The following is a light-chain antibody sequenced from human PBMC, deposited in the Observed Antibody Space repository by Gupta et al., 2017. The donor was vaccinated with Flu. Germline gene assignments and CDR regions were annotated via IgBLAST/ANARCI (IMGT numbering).Light chain of an antibody. J-gene: IGKJ2*01. CDR3: HGTDSVRYT. Sequence: DIQMTQSPPSLSAYVGDSVTITCRASQPINSYLNWYQQRPGKAPNLLIYAASSLQSGVPSRFRGSESGTNFTLTISSLQLEDFASYYCHGTDSVRYTFGQGTK. CDR2: AAS. CDR1: QPINSY. V-gene: IGKV1-39*01.